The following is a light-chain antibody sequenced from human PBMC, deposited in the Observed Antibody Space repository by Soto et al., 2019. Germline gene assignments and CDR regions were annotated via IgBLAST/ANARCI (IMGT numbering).Light chain of an antibody. CDR2: WAS. CDR1: QSVLYSSNNKNY. Sequence: DIVMAKSPDSLAVSLGERATINCKSSQSVLYSSNNKNYLAWYQQIPGQPPRLLIYWASTRESGVPDRFSGSGSGTDFTFTINSLQTEDVAVYYCQQYYSTPHTFGPGTKVHIK. V-gene: IGKV4-1*01. J-gene: IGKJ3*01. CDR3: QQYYSTPHT.